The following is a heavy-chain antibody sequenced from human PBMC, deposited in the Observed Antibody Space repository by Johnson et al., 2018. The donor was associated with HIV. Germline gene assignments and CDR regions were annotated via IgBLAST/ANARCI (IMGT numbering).Heavy chain of an antibody. CDR2: ISYDGSNK. D-gene: IGHD6-19*01. CDR3: ARVGRNSSGWYVDAFDI. Sequence: QAQLVESGGGVVQPGRSLRLSCAASGFTFSSYAMHWVRQAPCKGLEWVAVISYDGSNKYYADSVKGRFTISRDNSKNTLYLQMNSLRAEDTAVYYCARVGRNSSGWYVDAFDIWGQGTMVTVSS. CDR1: GFTFSSYA. V-gene: IGHV3-30-3*01. J-gene: IGHJ3*02.